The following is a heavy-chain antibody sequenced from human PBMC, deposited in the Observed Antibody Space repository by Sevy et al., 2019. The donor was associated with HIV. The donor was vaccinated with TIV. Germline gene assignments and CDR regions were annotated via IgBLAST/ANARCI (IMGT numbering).Heavy chain of an antibody. CDR1: GFTFSSYS. Sequence: GGSLRLSCAASGFTFSSYSMNWVRQAPGKGLEWVSSISSSSSYIYYADSVKGRFTIPRDNAKNSLYLQMNSLRAEDTAVYYCARDSIETRRGGMDVWGQGTTVTVSS. CDR2: ISSSSSYI. CDR3: ARDSIETRRGGMDV. D-gene: IGHD3-10*01. V-gene: IGHV3-21*01. J-gene: IGHJ6*02.